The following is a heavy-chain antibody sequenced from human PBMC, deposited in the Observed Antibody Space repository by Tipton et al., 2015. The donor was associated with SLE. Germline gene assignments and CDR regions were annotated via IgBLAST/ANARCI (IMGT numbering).Heavy chain of an antibody. CDR1: GFTFNNYG. CDR2: IRHDGSAK. D-gene: IGHD2-2*01. J-gene: IGHJ4*02. CDR3: AKGGTYCSSTSCPWNY. V-gene: IGHV3-30*02. Sequence: SLRLSCAASGFTFNNYGMHWVRQAPGRGLQWVAFIRHDGSAKYYADSLQGRFSVSRDNSKNTLYLQMNSLRAEDTAVYYCAKGGTYCSSTSCPWNYWGQGTLVTVSS.